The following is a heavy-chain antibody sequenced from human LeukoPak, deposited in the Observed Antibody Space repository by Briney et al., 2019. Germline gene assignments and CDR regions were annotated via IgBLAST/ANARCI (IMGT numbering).Heavy chain of an antibody. D-gene: IGHD5-12*01. V-gene: IGHV3-30*02. CDR3: AKGYRAYGSRYLFDY. Sequence: GGSLRLSCAASGFTFSSYGMHWVRQAPGKGLEWVAFIRYDGSNKYYADSLKGRFTISRDNSNNTLCLQMNSLRAEDTAVYYCAKGYRAYGSRYLFDYCGQGTLVTVSS. J-gene: IGHJ4*02. CDR1: GFTFSSYG. CDR2: IRYDGSNK.